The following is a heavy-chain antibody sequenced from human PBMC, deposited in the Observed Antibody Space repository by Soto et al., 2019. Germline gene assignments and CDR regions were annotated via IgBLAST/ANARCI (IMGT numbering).Heavy chain of an antibody. V-gene: IGHV4-34*01. CDR3: ARHRTTMVRGVIILIGWFDP. Sequence: SETLSLTCAVYGGSFRGYYWSWIRQPPGKGLEWIGEINHSGSTYYNPSLKSRVTISVDTSKNQFSLKLSSVTAADTAVYYCARHRTTMVRGVIILIGWFDPWGQGTLVTVSS. D-gene: IGHD3-10*01. CDR2: INHSGST. J-gene: IGHJ5*02. CDR1: GGSFRGYY.